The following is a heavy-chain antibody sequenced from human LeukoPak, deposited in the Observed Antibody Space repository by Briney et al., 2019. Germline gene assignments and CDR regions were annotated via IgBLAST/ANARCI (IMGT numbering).Heavy chain of an antibody. CDR3: VSFYETY. V-gene: IGHV3-74*01. Sequence: QPGGSLRLSCAASGNYWMHWVRQAPGRGLVWVSHINSDGSWTSYADSVKSRFTISKDNAKNTVYLQMNSLRAEDTAVYYCVSFYETYWGRGTLVTVSS. CDR1: GNYW. D-gene: IGHD2/OR15-2a*01. J-gene: IGHJ4*02. CDR2: INSDGSWT.